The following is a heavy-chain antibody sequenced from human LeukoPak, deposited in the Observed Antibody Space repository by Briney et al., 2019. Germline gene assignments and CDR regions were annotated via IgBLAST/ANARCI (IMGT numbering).Heavy chain of an antibody. CDR2: IIPIFGTA. V-gene: IGHV1-69*06. CDR3: ATRYCSSTSCFNWFDP. D-gene: IGHD2-2*01. CDR1: AATFSSYA. J-gene: IGHJ5*02. Sequence: GDSVKLSCKASAATFSSYAISWVRQAPGQGLEWMGGIIPIFGTANYEQKFQGRVTITADKSTSTAYMELSSLRSEDTAVYYCATRYCSSTSCFNWFDPWGQGTLVTVSS.